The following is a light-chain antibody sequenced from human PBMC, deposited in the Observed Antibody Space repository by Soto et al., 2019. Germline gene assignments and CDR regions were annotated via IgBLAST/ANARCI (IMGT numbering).Light chain of an antibody. CDR3: QQFNSYPQT. V-gene: IGKV1-13*02. CDR1: QGISSA. J-gene: IGKJ4*01. Sequence: AIQLTQSPSSLSASVGDRVTITCRASQGISSALAWYQQKPGKAPKLLIYDASSLEIGVPSRFSGSGSVTDFTLTISSLQPEDFATYYCQQFNSYPQTFGGGTKVEIK. CDR2: DAS.